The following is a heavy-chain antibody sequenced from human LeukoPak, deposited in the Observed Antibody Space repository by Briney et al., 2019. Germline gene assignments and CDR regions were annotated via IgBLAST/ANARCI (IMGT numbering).Heavy chain of an antibody. V-gene: IGHV3-21*06. D-gene: IGHD1-20*01. CDR1: GFTFSTYT. J-gene: IGHJ5*02. CDR2: IISSSSYI. CDR3: ARARIAGSWFDP. Sequence: KPGGSLRLSCAASGFTFSTYTMNWVRQAPGKGLEWVSSIISSSSYIYYADSVKGRFTISRDNAQNSLYLQMHSLRAEDTAVYYCARARIAGSWFDPWGQGTLVTVSS.